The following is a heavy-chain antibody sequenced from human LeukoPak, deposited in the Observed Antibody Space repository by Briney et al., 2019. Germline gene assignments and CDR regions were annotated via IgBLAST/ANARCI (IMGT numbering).Heavy chain of an antibody. V-gene: IGHV3-48*01. J-gene: IGHJ6*03. CDR1: GFTFSSYS. CDR2: ISSSSSTI. Sequence: PGGSLRLSCAASGFTFSSYSMNWVRQAPGKGLEWVSYISSSSSTIYYADSVKGRFTISRDNSKNTLYLQMNSLRAEDTAVYYCAKFGLWFGESPYYYYYYMDVWGKGTTVTVSS. D-gene: IGHD3-10*01. CDR3: AKFGLWFGESPYYYYYYMDV.